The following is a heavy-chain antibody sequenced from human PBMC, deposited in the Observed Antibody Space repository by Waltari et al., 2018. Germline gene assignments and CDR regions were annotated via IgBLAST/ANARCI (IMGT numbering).Heavy chain of an antibody. J-gene: IGHJ4*02. CDR2: IYSGGRT. V-gene: IGHV3-53*01. CDR3: ARDRERGSGWYYFDY. CDR1: GFTVSSNY. Sequence: EVQLVESGGGLIQPGGSLRLSCAASGFTVSSNYMSWVRQAPGKGLEWVSVIYSGGRTYYAYSVKGRFTISRDNSKNTLYLQMNSLRAEDTAVYYCARDRERGSGWYYFDYWGQGTLVTVSS. D-gene: IGHD6-19*01.